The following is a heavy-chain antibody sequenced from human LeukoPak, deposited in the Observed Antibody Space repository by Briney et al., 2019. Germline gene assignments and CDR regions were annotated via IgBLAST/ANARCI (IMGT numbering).Heavy chain of an antibody. V-gene: IGHV1-8*03. Sequence: ALVKVSCKASGYTFTSYDINWVRQATGQGLEWMGWMNPNSGNTGYAQKFQGRVTFTRNTSISTAYMDLSSLRSEDTAVYYCARAIPPPHCTTITCFKPFDYWGQGTLVTVSS. CDR2: MNPNSGNT. CDR3: ARAIPPPHCTTITCFKPFDY. D-gene: IGHD2-2*01. CDR1: GYTFTSYD. J-gene: IGHJ4*02.